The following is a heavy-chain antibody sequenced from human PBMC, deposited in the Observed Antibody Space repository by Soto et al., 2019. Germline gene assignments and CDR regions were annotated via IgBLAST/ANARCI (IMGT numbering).Heavy chain of an antibody. V-gene: IGHV4-30-2*01. CDR1: GGSISSGGYS. Sequence: TLSLTCAVSGGSISSGGYSWSWIRQPPGKGLEWIGYIYHSGSTYYNPSLKSRVTISVDRSKNQFSLKLSSVTAADTAVYYCARAHGSGWGAFDIWGQGTMVIVSS. J-gene: IGHJ3*02. D-gene: IGHD3-10*01. CDR2: IYHSGST. CDR3: ARAHGSGWGAFDI.